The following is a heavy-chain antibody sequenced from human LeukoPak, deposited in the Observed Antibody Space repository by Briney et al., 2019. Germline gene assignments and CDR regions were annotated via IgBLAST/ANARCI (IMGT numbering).Heavy chain of an antibody. CDR2: IKQDGSEK. V-gene: IGHV3-7*01. J-gene: IGHJ4*02. CDR1: GFSFSTYW. CDR3: ARDSAGNDY. Sequence: GGPLRLSCLASGFSFSTYWMSWVRQAPGKGLEWVANIKQDGSEKYYVDSVKGRFTISRDNAKNSLYLQMNSLRAEDTAMYYCARDSAGNDYWGQGTLVTVSS. D-gene: IGHD6-13*01.